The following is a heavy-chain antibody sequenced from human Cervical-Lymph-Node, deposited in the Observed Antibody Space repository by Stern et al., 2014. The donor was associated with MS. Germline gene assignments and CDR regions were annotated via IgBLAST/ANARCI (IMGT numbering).Heavy chain of an antibody. D-gene: IGHD4-11*01. V-gene: IGHV4-39*02. J-gene: IGHJ2*01. CDR1: GASITNRDY. CDR2: VYYSGIT. Sequence: QVQLQESGPGLVKPSETLSLTCTVSGASITNRDYWGWIRQPPGKGLEWIGSVYYSGITYYRPSLKSRAAISIDTYRNQFFLRFISVTATDTAVYFCARGVTAVTNYVPNWCFDLWGRGTLVTVSS. CDR3: ARGVTAVTNYVPNWCFDL.